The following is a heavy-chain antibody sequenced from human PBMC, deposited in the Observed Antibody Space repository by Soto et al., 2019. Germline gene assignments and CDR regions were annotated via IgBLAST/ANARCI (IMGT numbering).Heavy chain of an antibody. CDR3: ARASTVTTGAKFDS. D-gene: IGHD4-17*01. J-gene: IGHJ4*02. V-gene: IGHV4-30-4*01. Sequence: QVQLQESGPGLVKPSQTLSLTCTVSGGSISSDDYYWSWIRQPTGKGLEWIGYISYSGNTYYNPSLQSRVAISVDTSKNQFSLKLISVTAADTAVYYCARASTVTTGAKFDSWGQGALVTVSS. CDR1: GGSISSDDYY. CDR2: ISYSGNT.